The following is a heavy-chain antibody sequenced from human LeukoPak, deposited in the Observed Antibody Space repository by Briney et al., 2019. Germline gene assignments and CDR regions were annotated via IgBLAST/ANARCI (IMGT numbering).Heavy chain of an antibody. V-gene: IGHV3-64D*06. CDR2: ISSNGGST. CDR1: GFTFSSYA. D-gene: IGHD6-13*01. Sequence: GGSLRLSCSASGFTFSSYAMHWVRQAPGKGLEYVSAISSNGGSTYYADSVKGRFTISRDNSKNTLYLQMSSLRAEDTAVYYCAKGGSSWYWDRIDYWGQGTLVTVSS. CDR3: AKGGSSWYWDRIDY. J-gene: IGHJ4*02.